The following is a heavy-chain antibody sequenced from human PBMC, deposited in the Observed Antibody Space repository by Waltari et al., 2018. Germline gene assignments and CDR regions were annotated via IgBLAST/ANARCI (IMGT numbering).Heavy chain of an antibody. Sequence: EVQLVESGGGLVQPGGSLRLSCAASGFTFSSYSMNWVRQAPGKGLEWVSYISSSSRTVYYADSVKGRFTSPRDNAKNSLYRQVNGLRAEDTAVYECVDGGYGGLPGPYCGQGTLVTVSS. J-gene: IGHJ4*02. D-gene: IGHD5-12*01. CDR1: GFTFSSYS. CDR3: VDGGYGGLPGPY. CDR2: ISSSSRTV. V-gene: IGHV3-48*01.